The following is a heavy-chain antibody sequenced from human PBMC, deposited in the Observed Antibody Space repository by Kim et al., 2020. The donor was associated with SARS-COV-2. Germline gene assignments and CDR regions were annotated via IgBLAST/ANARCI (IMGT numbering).Heavy chain of an antibody. D-gene: IGHD3-10*01. Sequence: GGSLRLSCAASGFTFSSYAMHWVRQAPGKGLEWVAAILYDGSNKYYADSVKGRFTISRDNSKNTLYLQMNSLRAEDMAVYYCARDRSGSGTYYDPWGQGT. CDR2: ILYDGSNK. J-gene: IGHJ5*02. CDR1: GFTFSSYA. V-gene: IGHV3-30*04. CDR3: ARDRSGSGTYYDP.